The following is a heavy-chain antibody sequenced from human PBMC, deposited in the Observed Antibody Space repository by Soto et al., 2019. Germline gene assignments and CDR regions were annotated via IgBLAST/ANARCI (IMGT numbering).Heavy chain of an antibody. Sequence: QVQLVQSGAEVKKPGASVKVSCKASGYTFTGYYMHWVRQAPGQGLEWMGWINPNSGGTNYAQKFQGWVNMTRDTSISTVCMALSRMRSDAEAVYDCARDPVVVVAGQYYYSGLDVWGQVNTVTASS. V-gene: IGHV1-2*04. CDR3: ARDPVVVVAGQYYYSGLDV. J-gene: IGHJ6*02. CDR2: INPNSGGT. CDR1: GYTFTGYY. D-gene: IGHD2-15*01.